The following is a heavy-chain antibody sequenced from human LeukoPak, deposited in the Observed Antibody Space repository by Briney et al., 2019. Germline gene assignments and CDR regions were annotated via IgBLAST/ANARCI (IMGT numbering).Heavy chain of an antibody. CDR2: IYYSGSI. D-gene: IGHD3-16*02. CDR3: ARHASSYYDYVWGSYRYTLFDY. CDR1: GGSISSYY. V-gene: IGHV4-59*08. J-gene: IGHJ4*02. Sequence: SETLSLTCTVSGGSISSYYWSWIRQPPGKGLEWIGYIYYSGSINYNPSLKSRVTISVDTSKNQFSLKLSSVTAADTAVYYCARHASSYYDYVWGSYRYTLFDYWGQGTLVTVS.